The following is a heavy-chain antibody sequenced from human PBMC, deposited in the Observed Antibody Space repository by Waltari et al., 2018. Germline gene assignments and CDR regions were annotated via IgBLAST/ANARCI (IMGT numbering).Heavy chain of an antibody. CDR1: GGSFSGTS. CDR3: VRLEDCSGPGGNCYSGDSFALDV. D-gene: IGHD2-8*02. CDR2: INHNGNR. V-gene: IGHV4-34*02. Sequence: QVQLQQWGAGQLQPSETLSLTCAVYGGSFSGTSWGGTRKPPGQGLEWIGEINHNGNRNYNPSLRRRVTMLIDTSRSQFSLKVNSVTAADTAVYYCVRLEDCSGPGGNCYSGDSFALDVWGQGTTVTVSS. J-gene: IGHJ6*02.